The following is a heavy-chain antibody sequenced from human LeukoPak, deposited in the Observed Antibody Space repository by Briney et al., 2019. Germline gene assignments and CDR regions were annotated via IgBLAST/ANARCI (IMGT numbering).Heavy chain of an antibody. Sequence: PSETLSLTCTVSGGSISSYYWSWIRQPPGKGLEWIGYIYYCGSTNYNPSLKSRVTISVDTSKNQFSLKLSSVTAADTAVYYCAKANSSSWYFDGYYYYGMDVWGQGTTVTVSS. CDR1: GGSISSYY. D-gene: IGHD6-13*01. CDR2: IYYCGST. J-gene: IGHJ6*02. CDR3: AKANSSSWYFDGYYYYGMDV. V-gene: IGHV4-59*01.